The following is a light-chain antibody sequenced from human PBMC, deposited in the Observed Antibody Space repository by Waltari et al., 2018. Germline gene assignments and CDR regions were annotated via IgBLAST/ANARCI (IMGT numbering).Light chain of an antibody. CDR3: HRYHCSPVAT. Sequence: ENVLTQSPATLSLSLGERATLSCRASQTVRGSYLAWYQQKPSQAPTLLFYGSTSRTTGIPDTFRCSGSGTDFTLTISRLGPEDFAFDSCHRYHCSPVATFGQGTKVEIK. J-gene: IGKJ1*01. V-gene: IGKV3-20*01. CDR1: QTVRGSY. CDR2: GST.